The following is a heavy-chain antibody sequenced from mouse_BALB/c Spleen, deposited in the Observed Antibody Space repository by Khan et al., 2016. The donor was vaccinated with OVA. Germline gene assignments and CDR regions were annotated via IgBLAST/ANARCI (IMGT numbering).Heavy chain of an antibody. CDR1: GYTFTSYT. J-gene: IGHJ3*01. Sequence: QVQLKQSGAELARPGASVKMSCKASGYTFTSYTIHWIKLRHGQGLEWIGYINPNNGYTNYNQKFKDKATLTADKSSTTVYMQLSSLTSDDSAVYNCVRDGGYYRNDGWFAYWGQGTLVTVSA. V-gene: IGHV1-4*01. CDR2: INPNNGYT. D-gene: IGHD2-14*01. CDR3: VRDGGYYRNDGWFAY.